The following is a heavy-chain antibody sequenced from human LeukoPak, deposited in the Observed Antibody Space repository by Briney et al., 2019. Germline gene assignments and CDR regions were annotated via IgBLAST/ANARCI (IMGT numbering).Heavy chain of an antibody. CDR3: ASDPAYIATAGNPLYYFDY. V-gene: IGHV1-2*02. J-gene: IGHJ4*02. CDR1: GYTLTGYY. D-gene: IGHD6-13*01. CDR2: INPNSGGT. Sequence: ASVKVSCKASGYTLTGYYMHWVRQAPGQGLEWMGWINPNSGGTNYAQKFQGRVTMTRDTSISTAYMELSRLRSDDTAVYYCASDPAYIATAGNPLYYFDYWGQGTLVTVSS.